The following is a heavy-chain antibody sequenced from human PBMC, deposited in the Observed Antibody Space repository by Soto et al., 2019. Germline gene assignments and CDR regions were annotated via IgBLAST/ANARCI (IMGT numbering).Heavy chain of an antibody. CDR2: INPNSGGT. J-gene: IGHJ4*02. Sequence: ASVKVSCKASGYTFTGYYMHWVRQAPGQGLEWMGWINPNSGGTNYAQKLQGRVTMTRDTSISTAYMELSRLRSDDTAVYYCARSRVPSQFFDYWGQGTLVTVSS. V-gene: IGHV1-2*02. CDR1: GYTFTGYY. CDR3: ARSRVPSQFFDY. D-gene: IGHD2-2*01.